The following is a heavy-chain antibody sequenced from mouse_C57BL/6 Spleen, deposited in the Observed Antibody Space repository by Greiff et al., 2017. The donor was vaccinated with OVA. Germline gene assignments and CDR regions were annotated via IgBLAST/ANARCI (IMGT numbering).Heavy chain of an antibody. CDR2: ISDGGSYT. CDR3: ARDPLTGTWDY. D-gene: IGHD4-1*01. J-gene: IGHJ2*01. CDR1: GFTFSSYA. Sequence: EVHLVESGGGLVKPGGSLKLSCAASGFTFSSYAMSWVRQTPEKRLEWVATISDGGSYTYYPDNVKGRFTISRDNAKNNLYLQMSHLKSEDTAMYYCARDPLTGTWDYWGQGTTLTVSS. V-gene: IGHV5-4*01.